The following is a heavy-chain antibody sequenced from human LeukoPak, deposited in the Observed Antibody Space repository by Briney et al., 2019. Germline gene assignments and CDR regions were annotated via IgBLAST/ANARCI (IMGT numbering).Heavy chain of an antibody. V-gene: IGHV4-39*07. D-gene: IGHD1-26*01. J-gene: IGHJ1*01. Sequence: SETLSLTCTVSGGSISSSYSYWGWIRQPPGKGLEWIGNIYYSGSTYYSPSLTSRVTVSVDTSENQFSLKLSSVTAADTAVYYCARATEYSGNFRGPEYFQHWGQGTLVTVSS. CDR1: GGSISSSYSY. CDR2: IYYSGST. CDR3: ARATEYSGNFRGPEYFQH.